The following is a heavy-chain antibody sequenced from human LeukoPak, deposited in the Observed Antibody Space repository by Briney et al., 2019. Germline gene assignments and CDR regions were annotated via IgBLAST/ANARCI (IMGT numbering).Heavy chain of an antibody. V-gene: IGHV4-59*12. D-gene: IGHD5-12*01. CDR2: FYYPGST. Sequence: SETLSLTCTVSGGSIYSYYWSWIRQPPGKGLEWIGYFYYPGSTNYNPSLTSRVTMSVDTSKNHFSLKLSSVTAADTAVYYCARDLGYDGFDWAPWGQGTLVTVSS. J-gene: IGHJ5*02. CDR3: ARDLGYDGFDWAP. CDR1: GGSIYSYY.